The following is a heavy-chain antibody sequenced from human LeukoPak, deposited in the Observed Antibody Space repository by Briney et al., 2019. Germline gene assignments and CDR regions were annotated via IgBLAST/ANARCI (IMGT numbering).Heavy chain of an antibody. CDR3: ARVGGDYVRAY. Sequence: SETLSLTCAVYGGSFSSYYWSWIRQPPGKGLEWIGEINHSGSTNYNPSLKSRVTVSVDTSKNQFSLKLSSVTAADTAVYYCARVGGDYVRAYWGQGTLVTVSS. J-gene: IGHJ4*02. D-gene: IGHD4-17*01. CDR2: INHSGST. V-gene: IGHV4-34*01. CDR1: GGSFSSYY.